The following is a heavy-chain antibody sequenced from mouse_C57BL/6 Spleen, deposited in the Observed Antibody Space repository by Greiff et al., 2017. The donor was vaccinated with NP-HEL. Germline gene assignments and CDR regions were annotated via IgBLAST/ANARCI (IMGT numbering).Heavy chain of an antibody. CDR1: GSTFTSYW. V-gene: IGHV1-55*01. D-gene: IGHD1-1*01. Sequence: QLQLKQPGAELVKPGASVKMSCKASGSTFTSYWITCVKQSPGPGLEWIGDIYPGSCSTNYNEKFKSKATLTVDPSSSTAYMQLSSLTSEDSAVYYCARRAYYGSSLAWFAYWGQGTLVTVSA. CDR3: ARRAYYGSSLAWFAY. CDR2: IYPGSCST. J-gene: IGHJ3*01.